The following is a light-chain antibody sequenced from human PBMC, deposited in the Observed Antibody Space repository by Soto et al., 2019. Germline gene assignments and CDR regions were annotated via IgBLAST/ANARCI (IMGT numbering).Light chain of an antibody. Sequence: MGVTPSPYALSWSPRQIAPLSCTSIQSVSSNLALYQQKPGQAPRLLIYGASTRATGIPARFSGSGSGTEFTLTISSLQAEDFAVYHCQQYNNWPPEGTFGQGTKVDIK. V-gene: IGKV3-15*01. CDR3: QQYNNWPPEGT. CDR2: GAS. CDR1: QSVSSN. J-gene: IGKJ1*01.